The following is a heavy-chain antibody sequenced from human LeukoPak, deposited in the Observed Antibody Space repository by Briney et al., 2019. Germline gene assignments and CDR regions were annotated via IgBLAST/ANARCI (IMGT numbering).Heavy chain of an antibody. Sequence: GGSLRLSSEASGFTFSSYAMHWVRQAPGKGLEWVAFISFDGSNKNYADSVKGRFTISRDNSKNTLYLQMNSLRAEDTAVYYCARDKNKLVVVIPFDYWGQGTLVTVSS. CDR3: ARDKNKLVVVIPFDY. J-gene: IGHJ4*02. V-gene: IGHV3-30-3*01. CDR1: GFTFSSYA. D-gene: IGHD3-22*01. CDR2: ISFDGSNK.